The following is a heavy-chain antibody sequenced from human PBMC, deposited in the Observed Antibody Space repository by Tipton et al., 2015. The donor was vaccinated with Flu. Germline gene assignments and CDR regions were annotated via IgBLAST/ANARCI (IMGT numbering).Heavy chain of an antibody. D-gene: IGHD7-27*01. CDR1: GFTFDDLA. CDR2: ISWNSAYI. V-gene: IGHV3-9*01. J-gene: IGHJ4*02. Sequence: SLRLSCAVSGFTFDDLAMHWVRQAPGKGLEWVSGISWNSAYIGYADSVKGRFTISRDSDKNSLYLQMDSLRPDDTALYNCATLTGDDYWGQGDLVTVSS. CDR3: ATLTGDDY.